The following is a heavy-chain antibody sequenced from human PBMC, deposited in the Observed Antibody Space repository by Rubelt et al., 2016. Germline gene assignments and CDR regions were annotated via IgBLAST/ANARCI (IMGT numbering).Heavy chain of an antibody. D-gene: IGHD1-26*01. V-gene: IGHV4-34*01. CDR2: INHSGST. CDR3: ARDLPPLGAKFYYYGMDV. Sequence: WIGEINHSGSTNYNPSLKSRVTISVDTSKNQFSLKLSSVTAADTAVYYCARDLPPLGAKFYYYGMDVWGQGTTVTVSS. J-gene: IGHJ6*02.